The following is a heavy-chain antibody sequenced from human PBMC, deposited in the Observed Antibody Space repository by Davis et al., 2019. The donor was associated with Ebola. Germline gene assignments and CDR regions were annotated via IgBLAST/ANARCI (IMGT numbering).Heavy chain of an antibody. V-gene: IGHV1-69*13. CDR1: GGTFSNYD. CDR3: TRGRDCTNGVCYKAHWFDS. J-gene: IGHJ5*01. CDR2: IIPIFGTT. D-gene: IGHD2-8*01. Sequence: SVKVSCKASGGTFSNYDISWVRQAPGQGLEWMGGIIPIFGTTKYAQKFQGRVTITADEYTRTAYMELSSLRSDDTAVYYCTRGRDCTNGVCYKAHWFDSWGLGTLVTVSS.